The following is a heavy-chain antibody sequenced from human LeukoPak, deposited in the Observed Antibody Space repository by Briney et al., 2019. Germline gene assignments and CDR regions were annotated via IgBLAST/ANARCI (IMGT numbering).Heavy chain of an antibody. V-gene: IGHV1-3*03. CDR2: INAGNGNT. CDR1: GYTFTSYG. D-gene: IGHD2-15*01. J-gene: IGHJ4*02. Sequence: ASVKVSCKASGYTFTSYGISWVRQAPGQRLEWMGWINAGNGNTKYSQEFQGRVTITRDTSASTAYMELSSLRSEDMAVYYCARSGVVVVAATASFDYWGQGTLVTVSS. CDR3: ARSGVVVVAATASFDY.